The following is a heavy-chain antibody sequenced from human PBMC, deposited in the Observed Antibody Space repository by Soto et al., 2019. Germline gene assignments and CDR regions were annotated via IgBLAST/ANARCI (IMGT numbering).Heavy chain of an antibody. CDR2: INYSGTA. D-gene: IGHD1-26*01. CDR3: VRRVNIPSWEFDL. J-gene: IGHJ2*01. V-gene: IGHV4-39*01. CDR1: GASISKTSSY. Sequence: QVELQQSGPGVVRPSETLSLTCSVSGASISKTSSYWGWIRQPPGKGLEWIGSINYSGTAYYSPPLRSRATLSVDTSANQFSLRLMSVTAADTAFYFCVRRVNIPSWEFDLWGREKPVIVSS.